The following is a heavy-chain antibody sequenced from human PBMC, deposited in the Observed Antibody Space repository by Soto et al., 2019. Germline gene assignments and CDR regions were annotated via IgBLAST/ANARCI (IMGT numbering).Heavy chain of an antibody. Sequence: ASVKVSCKVSGYTLTELSMHWVRQAPGKGLEWMGGFDPEDGETIYAQKFQGRVTMTEDTSTDTAYMELSSLRSEDTAVYYCVGITVTNFKSHLMYVWGQGTTVTVSS. V-gene: IGHV1-24*01. CDR2: FDPEDGET. CDR3: VGITVTNFKSHLMYV. CDR1: GYTLTELS. J-gene: IGHJ6*02. D-gene: IGHD1-20*01.